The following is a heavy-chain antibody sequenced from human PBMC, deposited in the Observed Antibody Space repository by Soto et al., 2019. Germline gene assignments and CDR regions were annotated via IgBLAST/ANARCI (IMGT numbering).Heavy chain of an antibody. CDR2: IYYSGST. CDR1: GGSISSGGYY. CDR3: AREGLYDDVWGSYRQIDY. Sequence: QVQLQESGPGLVKPSQTLSLTCTVSGGSISSGGYYWSWIRQHPGKGLEWIGYIYYSGSTYYNPSLMSRVTISVDTSKNQFSLKLSSVTAADTAVYYCAREGLYDDVWGSYRQIDYWGQGTLVTVSS. D-gene: IGHD3-16*02. J-gene: IGHJ4*02. V-gene: IGHV4-31*03.